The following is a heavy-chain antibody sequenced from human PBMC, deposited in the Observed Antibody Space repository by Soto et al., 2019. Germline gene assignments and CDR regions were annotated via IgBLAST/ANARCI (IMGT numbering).Heavy chain of an antibody. V-gene: IGHV3-7*01. J-gene: IGHJ6*03. CDR2: IKQDGSEK. CDR3: ARAPPGPAYYYYYMDV. CDR1: GFTFSSYW. Sequence: GGSLRLSCAASGFTFSSYWMSWVRQAPGKGLEWVANIKQDGSEKYYVDSVKGRFTISRDNAKNSLYLQMNSLRAEDTAVYYCARAPPGPAYYYYYMDVWGKGTTVTVSS.